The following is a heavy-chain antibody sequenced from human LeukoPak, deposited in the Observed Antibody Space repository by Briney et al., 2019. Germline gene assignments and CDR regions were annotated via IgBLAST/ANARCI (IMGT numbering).Heavy chain of an antibody. D-gene: IGHD2-8*01. J-gene: IGHJ3*01. CDR3: AKDPNGDYIGAFDV. V-gene: IGHV3-23*01. CDR2: IWSSGDHT. Sequence: GESLKISXTTSRFSINNYAMTWVRRAPGKGLEWVSSIWSSGDHTKYADSVRGRVTVSRDKTKNTLYLQMNDLRVDDTAVYYCAKDPNGDYIGAFDVWGQGIMVTVSS. CDR1: RFSINNYA.